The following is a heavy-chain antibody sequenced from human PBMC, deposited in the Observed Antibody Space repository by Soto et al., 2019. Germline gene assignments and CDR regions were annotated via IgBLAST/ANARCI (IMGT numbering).Heavy chain of an antibody. CDR1: GGSISSYY. V-gene: IGHV4-59*01. J-gene: IGHJ5*02. CDR3: ARDGDCSGGSCYSHWFDP. D-gene: IGHD2-15*01. CDR2: IYYSGST. Sequence: PSETLSLTCTVSGGSISSYYWSWIRQPPGKGLEWIGYIYYSGSTNYDPSLNSRVTISVDTSKNQFSLKLSSVTAADTAVYYCARDGDCSGGSCYSHWFDPWGQGTLVTVSS.